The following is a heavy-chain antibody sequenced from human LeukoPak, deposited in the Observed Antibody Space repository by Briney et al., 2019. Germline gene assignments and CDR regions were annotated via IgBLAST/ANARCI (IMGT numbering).Heavy chain of an antibody. V-gene: IGHV3-30-3*01. CDR2: ISYDGSNK. CDR3: AKEEPGYSSSPFDY. D-gene: IGHD6-13*01. CDR1: GFTFSSYA. Sequence: TGGSLRLSCAASGFTFSSYAMHWVRQAPGKGLEWVAVISYDGSNKYYADSVKGRFTISRDNSKNTLYLQMNSLRAEDTAVYYCAKEEPGYSSSPFDYWGQGTLVTVSS. J-gene: IGHJ4*02.